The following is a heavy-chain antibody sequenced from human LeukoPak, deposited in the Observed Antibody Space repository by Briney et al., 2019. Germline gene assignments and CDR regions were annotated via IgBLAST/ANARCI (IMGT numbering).Heavy chain of an antibody. J-gene: IGHJ3*02. CDR2: IIPIFGTA. V-gene: IGHV1-69*06. CDR3: ARGPDYDFWSGYGQI. Sequence: GASVKVSCKASGGTFSSYAISWVRQAPGQGLEWMGGIIPIFGTANYAQKFQGRVTITADKSTSTAYMELSRLRSDDTAVYYCARGPDYDFWSGYGQIWGQGTMVTVSS. CDR1: GGTFSSYA. D-gene: IGHD3-3*01.